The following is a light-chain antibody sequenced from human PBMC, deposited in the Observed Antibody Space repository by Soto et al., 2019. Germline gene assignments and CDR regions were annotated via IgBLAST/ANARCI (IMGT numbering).Light chain of an antibody. V-gene: IGLV1-44*01. Sequence: QSVLTQPPSASGTPGQRVTISCSGSSSNIGSNSVNWYQQLPGTAPKLLIYSNNQRPSGVTDRFSGSKYGTSTSDSLAISGLQSEDEGDYYCAAWDDSLNGHVVFGGGTKVTVL. CDR3: AAWDDSLNGHVV. J-gene: IGLJ2*01. CDR1: SSNIGSNS. CDR2: SNN.